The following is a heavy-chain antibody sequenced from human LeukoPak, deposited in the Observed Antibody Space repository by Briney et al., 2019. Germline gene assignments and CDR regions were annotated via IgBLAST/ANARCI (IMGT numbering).Heavy chain of an antibody. V-gene: IGHV3-48*01. D-gene: IGHD7-27*01. J-gene: IGHJ3*02. CDR1: GFTFSSYS. CDR2: I. CDR3: ARKTGGSLDI. Sequence: QLGGSLRLSCAASGFTFSSYSMNWVRQGPGKGLEWVSFIAKGRFTISRDNAKNSLHLEMNSLRAEDTAVYYCARKTGGSLDIWGQGTMVTVSS.